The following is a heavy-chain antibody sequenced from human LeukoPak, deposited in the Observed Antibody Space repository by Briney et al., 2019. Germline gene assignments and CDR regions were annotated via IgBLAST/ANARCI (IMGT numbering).Heavy chain of an antibody. CDR2: IYYSGST. Sequence: SETLSLTCTVSGGSISSYYWSWIRQPPGKGLEWIGYIYYSGSTNYNPSPKSRVTISVDTSKNQFSLKLSSVTAADTAVYYCAREKGIAAAGNWFDPWGQGTLVTVSS. CDR3: AREKGIAAAGNWFDP. V-gene: IGHV4-59*01. J-gene: IGHJ5*02. CDR1: GGSISSYY. D-gene: IGHD6-13*01.